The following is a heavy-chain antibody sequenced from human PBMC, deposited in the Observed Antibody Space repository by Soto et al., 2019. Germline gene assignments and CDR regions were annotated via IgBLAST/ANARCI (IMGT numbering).Heavy chain of an antibody. Sequence: SETLSLTCTVSGGSISSGGYYWSWIRQHPGKGLEWIGYIYYSGSSYYNPSLKSRVTISVDTSKNQFSLKLSSVTAADTAVYYCAVRKGYYYGMDVWGQGTTVTVSS. J-gene: IGHJ6*02. V-gene: IGHV4-31*03. CDR3: AVRKGYYYGMDV. CDR2: IYYSGSS. CDR1: GGSISSGGYY.